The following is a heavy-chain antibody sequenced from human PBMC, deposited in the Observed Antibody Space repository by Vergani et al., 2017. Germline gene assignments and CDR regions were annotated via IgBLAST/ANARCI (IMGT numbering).Heavy chain of an antibody. V-gene: IGHV1-69*02. CDR2: IIPILVIA. Sequence: QVQMVQSGAEVKKPGSSVKVSCKASGGTFSSYTISWVRQAPGQGLEWMGRIIPILVIANYAQKFQGRVKITADKSTSTAYMELSSLRSEDTAVYYCASASTQFWIGYYTGIDCCYGMDVWGQGTTVTVSS. J-gene: IGHJ6*02. CDR1: GGTFSSYT. CDR3: ASASTQFWIGYYTGIDCCYGMDV. D-gene: IGHD3-3*01.